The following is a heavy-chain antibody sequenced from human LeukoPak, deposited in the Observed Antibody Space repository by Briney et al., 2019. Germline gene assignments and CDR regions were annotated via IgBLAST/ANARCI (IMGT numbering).Heavy chain of an antibody. CDR1: GYTFTSYG. J-gene: IGHJ4*02. Sequence: GASVKVSCKASGYTFTSYGISWVRQAPGQGLEWMGWINPNSGGTNYAQKFQGRVTMTRDTSISTAYMELSRLRSDDTAVYYCARLKTWELRSAYGYWGQGTLVAVSS. CDR3: ARLKTWELRSAYGY. CDR2: INPNSGGT. D-gene: IGHD1-26*01. V-gene: IGHV1-2*02.